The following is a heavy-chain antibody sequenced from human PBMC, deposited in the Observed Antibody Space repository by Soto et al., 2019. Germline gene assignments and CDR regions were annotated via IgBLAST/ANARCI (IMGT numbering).Heavy chain of an antibody. J-gene: IGHJ4*02. D-gene: IGHD3-22*01. CDR3: ARDTYYYDSSGLFDY. Sequence: GSLRLSCAASGFTFSSYAMTWVRQAPGKGLEWVAVISYDGSNKYYADSVKGRFTISRDNSKNTLYLQMNSLRAEDTAVYYCARDTYYYDSSGLFDYWGQGTLVTVSS. CDR2: ISYDGSNK. V-gene: IGHV3-30-3*01. CDR1: GFTFSSYA.